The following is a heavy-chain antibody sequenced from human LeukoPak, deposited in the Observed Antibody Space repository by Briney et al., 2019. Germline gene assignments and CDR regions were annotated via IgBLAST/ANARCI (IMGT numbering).Heavy chain of an antibody. CDR3: ARSYYYDSSAYSPDY. Sequence: ASVKVSCTASGYTFTSYYMHWVRQAPGQGLEWMGIINPSGGSTSCAQKFQGRVTMTRDTSTSTVYMELSSLRSEDTAVYYCARSYYYDSSAYSPDYWGQGTLVTVSS. CDR2: INPSGGST. D-gene: IGHD3-22*01. CDR1: GYTFTSYY. V-gene: IGHV1-46*01. J-gene: IGHJ4*02.